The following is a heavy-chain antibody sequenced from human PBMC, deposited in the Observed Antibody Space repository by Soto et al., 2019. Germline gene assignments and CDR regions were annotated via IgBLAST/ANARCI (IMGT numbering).Heavy chain of an antibody. V-gene: IGHV1-3*01. CDR3: ARGITLPTRLDY. CDR2: INAGNGNT. CDR1: GYTFTCYS. Sequence: GASVKVSSKAPGYTFTCYSMHWLRPAPGQRLEWMGWINAGNGNTKYSQKFQGRVTITRDTSASTAYMELSILRSEDTAVYYCARGITLPTRLDYWGQGTLVTVSS. J-gene: IGHJ4*02. D-gene: IGHD1-20*01.